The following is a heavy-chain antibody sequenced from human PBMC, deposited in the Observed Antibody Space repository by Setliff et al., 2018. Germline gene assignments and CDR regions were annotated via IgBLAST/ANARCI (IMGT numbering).Heavy chain of an antibody. J-gene: IGHJ6*02. Sequence: QPGGSLRLSCAASGFTFSSYAMSWVRQAPGKGLEWVSAISGSGGSTYYADSVKGRFTISRDNSKNTLYLQMNGLRAEDTAVYYCAKVNNRFWSGYYPYYYGMDVWGQGTTVTVSS. D-gene: IGHD3-3*01. CDR1: GFTFSSYA. V-gene: IGHV3-23*01. CDR3: AKVNNRFWSGYYPYYYGMDV. CDR2: ISGSGGST.